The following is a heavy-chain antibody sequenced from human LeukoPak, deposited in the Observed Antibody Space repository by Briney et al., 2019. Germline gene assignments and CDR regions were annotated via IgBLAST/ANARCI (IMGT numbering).Heavy chain of an antibody. Sequence: PSETLSLTCGVYGGPFSGYYWNWIRQPPGKGLEWIGEINHSGSTNYNPSLKSRVNISVDTSKNQFSLKLSSVTAADTAVYYCARIRYNWNVRKGLYFYSRAVWGKGPTVT. CDR3: ARIRYNWNVRKGLYFYSRAV. V-gene: IGHV4-34*01. CDR1: GGPFSGYY. CDR2: INHSGST. J-gene: IGHJ6*03. D-gene: IGHD1-1*01.